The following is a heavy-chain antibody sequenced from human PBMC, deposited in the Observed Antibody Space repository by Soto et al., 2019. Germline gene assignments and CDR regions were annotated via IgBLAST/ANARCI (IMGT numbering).Heavy chain of an antibody. CDR2: IFSNGDT. D-gene: IGHD1-1*01. J-gene: IGHJ4*02. Sequence: ELQLVASGGGLVQPGGSLRLSCAASGFTVSNNYVRWVRQAPGKGLEWVALIFSNGDTRYADYVKGRFTISRDRSSNTLYLQMNSLRVEDTAVYYCARDGTYNWVGGQGIHVTVSS. V-gene: IGHV3-66*01. CDR3: ARDGTYNWV. CDR1: GFTVSNNY.